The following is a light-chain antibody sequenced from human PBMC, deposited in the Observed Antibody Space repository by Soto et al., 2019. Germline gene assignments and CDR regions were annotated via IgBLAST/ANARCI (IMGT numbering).Light chain of an antibody. CDR1: QSVDSHY. V-gene: IGKV3-20*01. Sequence: EIVLTQSPATLSLSPGERATLSCRPSQSVDSHYLAWYQQKPGQAPRLLIYGASVRATGIPARFGGSGSGTDFTLTINRLEPEDFAVYYCQQYGSSPLTFGGGTKVEIK. CDR2: GAS. J-gene: IGKJ4*01. CDR3: QQYGSSPLT.